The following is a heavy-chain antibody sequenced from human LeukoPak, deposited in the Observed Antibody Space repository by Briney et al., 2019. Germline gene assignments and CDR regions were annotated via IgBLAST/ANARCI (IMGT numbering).Heavy chain of an antibody. CDR2: IYYSGST. D-gene: IGHD3-22*01. CDR3: ARPYYYDSRIDP. Sequence: SETLSLTCTVSGVSISSGDYYWSWIRQPPGKGLEWIGYIYYSGSTYYNPSLKSRVTISVDTSKNQLSLKLSSVTAANTAVYYCARPYYYDSRIDPWGRGTLVTVSS. J-gene: IGHJ5*02. V-gene: IGHV4-30-4*01. CDR1: GVSISSGDYY.